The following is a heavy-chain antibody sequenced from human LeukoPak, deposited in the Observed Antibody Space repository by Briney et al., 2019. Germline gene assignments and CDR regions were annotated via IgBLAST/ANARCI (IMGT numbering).Heavy chain of an antibody. D-gene: IGHD3-10*01. V-gene: IGHV3-23*01. CDR3: ARVRQWFGELLK. CDR1: GFTLSSYA. CDR2: ISDTGNT. Sequence: GGSLRLSCAASGFTLSSYAMSWVRQAPGKGLEWVSAISDTGNTYHADSVKGRFTISRDSSKNTLFLQMNRLRPEDAAVYYCARVRQWFGELLKWGQGTLVTVSS. J-gene: IGHJ4*02.